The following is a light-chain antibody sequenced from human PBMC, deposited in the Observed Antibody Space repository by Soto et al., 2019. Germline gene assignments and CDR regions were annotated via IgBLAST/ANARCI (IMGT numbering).Light chain of an antibody. Sequence: QSVLTQSPSASGTPGQRVIISCFGSSSDIGSNTVNWYQQLPGTAPKLLIYSHNQRPSGVPDRFSGSQSGTSASLAISGLQSEDEADYYCATWDDRLDGYVFGTGTKLTVL. J-gene: IGLJ1*01. CDR2: SHN. CDR3: ATWDDRLDGYV. CDR1: SSDIGSNT. V-gene: IGLV1-44*01.